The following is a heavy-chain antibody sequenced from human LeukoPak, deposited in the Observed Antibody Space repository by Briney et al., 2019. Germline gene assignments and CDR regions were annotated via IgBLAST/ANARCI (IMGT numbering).Heavy chain of an antibody. V-gene: IGHV3-23*05. CDR2: IRHSDSNT. CDR1: GCVLSSSE. Sequence: AGYLRLTCSATGCVLSSSEMSWVRQAPGSGLELVSSIRHSDSNTYYADSVMGRFNTSRDNSKNTLYLQINSLSAEHTVVYYCAKRAKPTVGHNYLDVWGKGTTVSVSS. J-gene: IGHJ6*03. D-gene: IGHD1-1*01. CDR3: AKRAKPTVGHNYLDV.